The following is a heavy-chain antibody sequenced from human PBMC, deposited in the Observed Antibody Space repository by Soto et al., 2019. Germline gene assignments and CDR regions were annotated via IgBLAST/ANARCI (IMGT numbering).Heavy chain of an antibody. CDR2: IYYSGST. CDR3: ARCDPYGIYFHDY. CDR1: GGSISSGGYY. D-gene: IGHD4-17*01. Sequence: PSETLSLTCTVSGGSISSGGYYWSWIRQHPGKGLEWIGYIYYSGSTYYNPSLKSRVTISVDTSKNQFSLKLSSVTAADTAVYYCARCDPYGIYFHDYWGQGTLVTVSS. J-gene: IGHJ4*02. V-gene: IGHV4-31*03.